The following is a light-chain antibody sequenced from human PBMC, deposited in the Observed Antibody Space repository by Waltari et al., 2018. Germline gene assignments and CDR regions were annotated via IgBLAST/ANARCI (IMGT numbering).Light chain of an antibody. CDR2: HAP. CDR3: QHYVNLPAT. CDR1: QSISHY. J-gene: IGKJ1*01. V-gene: IGKV3-20*01. Sequence: EVVLTQSPGTLSLSPGEGATLSCRASQSISHYLAWYQQKPGQAPRRLIYHAPSRATGIPERFSGSGSGTDFSLTISRLEPEDFAVYYCQHYVNLPATFGQGTKVEIK.